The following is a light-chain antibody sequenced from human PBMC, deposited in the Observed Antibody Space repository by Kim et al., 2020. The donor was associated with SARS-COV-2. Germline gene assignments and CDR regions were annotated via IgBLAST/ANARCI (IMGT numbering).Light chain of an antibody. Sequence: ELTQPPSASGTPGQRVTISCSGSSSNIGSNYVYWYQQLPGTAPKLLIYRNNQRPSGVPDRFSGSKSGTSASLAISGLRSEDEADYYCAAWDDSLTVVF. CDR3: AAWDDSLTVV. V-gene: IGLV1-47*01. CDR1: SSNIGSNY. CDR2: RNN. J-gene: IGLJ2*01.